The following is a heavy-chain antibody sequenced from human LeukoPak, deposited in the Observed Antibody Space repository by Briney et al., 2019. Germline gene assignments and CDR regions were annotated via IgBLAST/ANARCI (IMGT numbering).Heavy chain of an antibody. CDR3: AMGGSSSLANWFDP. D-gene: IGHD6-6*01. CDR1: GGTFGSYA. CDR2: IIPIFGTA. J-gene: IGHJ5*02. Sequence: SVKFSCKASGGTFGSYAISWVRQAPGQGLERMGGIIPIFGTANYAQKFQGRVTITADESTSTAYMELSSLRSEDTAVYYCAMGGSSSLANWFDPWGQGTLVTVSS. V-gene: IGHV1-69*13.